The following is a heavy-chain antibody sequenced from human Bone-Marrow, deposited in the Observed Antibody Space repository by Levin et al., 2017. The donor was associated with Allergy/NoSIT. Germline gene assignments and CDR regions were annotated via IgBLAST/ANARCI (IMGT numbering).Heavy chain of an antibody. J-gene: IGHJ4*02. CDR2: IRDNM. Sequence: GGSLRLSCAASGFTFRTYSMNWVRQAPGQGLEWVSSIRDNMYYADSVKGRFTISRDNARNSLFLQMNSLRDEDTAIYYCARDGGEWGNSANTHFDLWGPGTLVTVSS. V-gene: IGHV3-21*01. CDR1: GFTFRTYS. D-gene: IGHD3-16*01. CDR3: ARDGGEWGNSANTHFDL.